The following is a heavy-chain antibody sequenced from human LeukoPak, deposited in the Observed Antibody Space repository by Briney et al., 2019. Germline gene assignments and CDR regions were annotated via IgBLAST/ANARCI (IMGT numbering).Heavy chain of an antibody. J-gene: IGHJ4*02. Sequence: SETLSLTCAVYGGSFSGYYWSWIRQPPGKGLEWIGEINHSGSTNYNPSLKSRVTISVYTSKNQFSLKLSSVTAADTAVYYCARRPLIYGDETDYWGQGTLVTVSS. CDR3: ARRPLIYGDETDY. CDR1: GGSFSGYY. D-gene: IGHD4-17*01. CDR2: INHSGST. V-gene: IGHV4-34*01.